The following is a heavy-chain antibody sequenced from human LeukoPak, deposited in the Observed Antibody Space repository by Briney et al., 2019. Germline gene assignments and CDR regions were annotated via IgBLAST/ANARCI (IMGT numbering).Heavy chain of an antibody. Sequence: PGRSLRLSCAASGFTFSSYGMHWVRQAPGKGLEWVANINQDGSAKYYVDSVKGRFTISRDTADSSLYLQMNALRADDTAMYYCATSHHTSSGQNFDYWGQGTLVSVSS. CDR1: GFTFSSYG. CDR2: INQDGSAK. CDR3: ATSHHTSSGQNFDY. D-gene: IGHD6-25*01. J-gene: IGHJ4*02. V-gene: IGHV3-7*01.